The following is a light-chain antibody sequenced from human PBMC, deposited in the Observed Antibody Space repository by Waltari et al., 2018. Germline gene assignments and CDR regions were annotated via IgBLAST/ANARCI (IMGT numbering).Light chain of an antibody. J-gene: IGKJ5*01. CDR3: QQYDTSPPGIT. Sequence: EVVLTQSPGPLSLSHGDSATLHCRASQSVSNNYFAWYQEKPGQAPRLLIYAASSMAAGIPDRFSGSGSGTDFTLTISRLEPEDFAVYYCQQYDTSPPGITFGQGTRLENK. V-gene: IGKV3-20*01. CDR2: AAS. CDR1: QSVSNNY.